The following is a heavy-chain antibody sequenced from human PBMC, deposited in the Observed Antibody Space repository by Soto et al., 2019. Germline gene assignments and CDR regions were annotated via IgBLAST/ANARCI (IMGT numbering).Heavy chain of an antibody. CDR2: INHSGST. Sequence: QVQLQQWGAGLLKPSETLSLTCAVYGGSFSGYYWSWIRQPPGKGLEWIGEINHSGSTNYNPSLTGEVTRSVDTSKNQFSLKLSSVTAADAAVYYCASAAAARWGQVTLVTVSS. CDR1: GGSFSGYY. D-gene: IGHD6-13*01. CDR3: ASAAAAR. J-gene: IGHJ4*02. V-gene: IGHV4-34*01.